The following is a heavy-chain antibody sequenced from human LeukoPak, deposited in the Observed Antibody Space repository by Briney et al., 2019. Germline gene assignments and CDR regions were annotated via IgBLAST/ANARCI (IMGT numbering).Heavy chain of an antibody. V-gene: IGHV4-38-2*02. D-gene: IGHD3-16*02. CDR2: INKSGNT. J-gene: IGHJ5*02. CDR3: ARDLRDYVISS. CDR1: GYSIRTDYY. Sequence: SETLSLICTVSGYSIRTDYYWGWIRQPPGKGPQWIGTINKSGNTYYNPSLKSRVIMSVDTSKNQFSLKLSSVTAADTAVYYCARDLRDYVISSWGQGTLVTVSS.